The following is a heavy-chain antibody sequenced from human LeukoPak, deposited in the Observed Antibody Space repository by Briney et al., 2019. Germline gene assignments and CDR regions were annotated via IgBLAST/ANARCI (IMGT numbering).Heavy chain of an antibody. CDR1: GFTFSGYG. J-gene: IGHJ6*03. Sequence: PGRSLRLSCAASGFTFSGYGMHWVRQAPGKGLEWVAVIWYDGSNKYYADSVKGRFTISRDNSKNTLYLQMNSLRAEDTAVYYCAKDQAVAGPGWYYMDVWGKGTTVTVSS. CDR2: IWYDGSNK. D-gene: IGHD6-19*01. CDR3: AKDQAVAGPGWYYMDV. V-gene: IGHV3-33*06.